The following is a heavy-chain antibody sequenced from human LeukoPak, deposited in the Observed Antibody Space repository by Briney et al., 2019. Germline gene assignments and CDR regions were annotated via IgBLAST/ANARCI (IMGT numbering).Heavy chain of an antibody. CDR3: AREDSGDGYNLFHSAFDI. CDR1: GFTFSSYA. J-gene: IGHJ3*02. D-gene: IGHD5-24*01. CDR2: ISYDGSDK. V-gene: IGHV3-30*04. Sequence: GGSLRLSCAASGFTFSSYAMHWVRQAPGKGLEWVAVISYDGSDKYYADSVKGRFTISRDNSKNTLYLQMNSLRAEDTAVYYCAREDSGDGYNLFHSAFDIWGQGTMVTVSS.